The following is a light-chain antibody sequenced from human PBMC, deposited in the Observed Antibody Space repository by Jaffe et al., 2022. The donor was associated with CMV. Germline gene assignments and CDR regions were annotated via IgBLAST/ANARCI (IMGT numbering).Light chain of an antibody. CDR3: QQSYSSPFT. J-gene: IGKJ3*01. Sequence: DIQMTQSPSSLSASVEDRVTITCRASQTISSHLNWYQQKPGKAPNLMIYAASTLQSGVPSRFSGSGSGTDFTLTISSLQPEDFATYYCQQSYSSPFTFGPGTKVDIK. CDR2: AAS. V-gene: IGKV1-39*01. CDR1: QTISSH.